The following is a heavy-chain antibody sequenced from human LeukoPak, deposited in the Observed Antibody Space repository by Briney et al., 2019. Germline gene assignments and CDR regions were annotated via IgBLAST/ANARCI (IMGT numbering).Heavy chain of an antibody. CDR3: ARTTEGYCSSTRCYGFDYYYYMDV. V-gene: IGHV4-61*10. Sequence: SETLSLTCTVSGGSISSRSYCWSWIRQPAGKGLEWIGHVHISGSTNYNSSLKSRVTISVDTSKNQFSLKLSSVTAADTAVYYCARTTEGYCSSTRCYGFDYYYYMDVWGKGTTVTISS. CDR1: GGSISSRSYC. CDR2: VHISGST. D-gene: IGHD2-2*01. J-gene: IGHJ6*03.